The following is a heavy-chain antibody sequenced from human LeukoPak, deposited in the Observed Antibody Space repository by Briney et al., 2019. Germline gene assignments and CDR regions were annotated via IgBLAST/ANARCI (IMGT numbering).Heavy chain of an antibody. CDR3: AGDPGGPGGNYGGYFDY. CDR2: IKQDGSEK. V-gene: IGHV3-7*01. CDR1: GFTFSSNW. Sequence: GGSLRLSCAASGFTFSSNWMSWVRQAPGGGLEWVANIKQDGSEKYYVDSVKGRFTISRDNAKNSLCLQMNSLRAEDTAVYYCAGDPGGPGGNYGGYFDYWGQGTLVTVSS. D-gene: IGHD1-7*01. J-gene: IGHJ4*02.